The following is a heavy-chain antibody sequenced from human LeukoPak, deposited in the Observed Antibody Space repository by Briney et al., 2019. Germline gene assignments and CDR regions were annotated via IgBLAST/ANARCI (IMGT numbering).Heavy chain of an antibody. CDR3: ARGRGLAVAAKYYFDF. Sequence: GASVKVSCKASGSSFTNYYMHWVRQAPGQGLEWMGIINPSGDSTTYAQKFQGRVTMTRDTSTSTVYMELSSLRSEDTAVFYCARGRGLAVAAKYYFDFWGQGTLVTVSS. V-gene: IGHV1-46*01. CDR1: GSSFTNYY. CDR2: INPSGDST. J-gene: IGHJ4*02. D-gene: IGHD6-19*01.